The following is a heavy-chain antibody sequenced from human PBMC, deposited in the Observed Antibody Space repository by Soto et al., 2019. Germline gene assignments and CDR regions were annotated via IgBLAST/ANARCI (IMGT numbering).Heavy chain of an antibody. Sequence: QVQLQESGPGLVKPSGTLSLTCTVSGGSISSTNWGSWVRQSPGKGLEWIGQIYPSGSTSYNPSLKSRVIISLDKSKNQCSLKLSSVTAADTAVYYCARVGPGVALDSWGQGTLVTVPS. J-gene: IGHJ4*02. V-gene: IGHV4-4*02. D-gene: IGHD2-8*01. CDR2: IYPSGST. CDR1: GGSISSTNW. CDR3: ARVGPGVALDS.